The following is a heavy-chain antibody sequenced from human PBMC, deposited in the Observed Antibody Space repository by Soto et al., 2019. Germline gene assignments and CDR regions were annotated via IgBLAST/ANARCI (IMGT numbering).Heavy chain of an antibody. J-gene: IGHJ4*02. CDR1: GGSIIRYY. CDR2: IYYSGST. Sequence: SETLSLTCTVSGGSIIRYYWSWIRQPPGKGLEWIGYIYYSGSTNYNPSLKSRVTISVDTSKNQFSLKLSSVTAADTAVYYCASGGSCYSRYCYFDYWGQGTLVTVSS. V-gene: IGHV4-59*01. CDR3: ASGGSCYSRYCYFDY. D-gene: IGHD2-15*01.